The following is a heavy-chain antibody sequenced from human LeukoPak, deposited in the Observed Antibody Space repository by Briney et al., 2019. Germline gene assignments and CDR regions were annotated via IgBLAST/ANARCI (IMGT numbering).Heavy chain of an antibody. V-gene: IGHV3-23*01. CDR2: ISSSGGST. J-gene: IGHJ4*02. CDR1: GYTFSSYA. CDR3: AKGLACCGSYYDY. D-gene: IGHD3-16*01. Sequence: GGSLRLSCAASGYTFSSYAISWVRQAPGKGLEWVSAISSSGGSTYYADSVKGRFTISRDNSKNTLYLQMNSLRAEDTAVYYCAKGLACCGSYYDYWGQGTLVTVSS.